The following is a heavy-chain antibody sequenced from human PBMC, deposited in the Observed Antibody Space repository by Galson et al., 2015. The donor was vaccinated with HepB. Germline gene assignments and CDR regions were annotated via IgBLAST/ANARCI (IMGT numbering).Heavy chain of an antibody. J-gene: IGHJ6*02. CDR3: ARGIAVAGTGYGMDV. V-gene: IGHV3-7*03. CDR2: IKQDGSEK. CDR1: GFTFSSYW. D-gene: IGHD6-19*01. Sequence: SLRLSCAASGFTFSSYWMSWVRQAPGKGLEWVANIKQDGSEKYYVDSVKGRFTISRDNAKNSLYLQMNSLRAEDTAVYYCARGIAVAGTGYGMDVWGQGTTVTVSS.